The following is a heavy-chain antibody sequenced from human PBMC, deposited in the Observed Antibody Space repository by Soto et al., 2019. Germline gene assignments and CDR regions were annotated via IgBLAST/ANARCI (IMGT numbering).Heavy chain of an antibody. D-gene: IGHD3-10*01. Sequence: LSLTCTVSGGSISSGGYYWSWIRQHPGKGLEWIGYIYYSGSTYYNPSLKSRVTISVDTSKNQFSLKLSSVTAADTAVYYCARDRITMVRGVTPGRAYYYYYHGMDVWGQGTKVTVSS. CDR2: IYYSGST. J-gene: IGHJ6*02. CDR1: GGSISSGGYY. V-gene: IGHV4-31*03. CDR3: ARDRITMVRGVTPGRAYYYYYHGMDV.